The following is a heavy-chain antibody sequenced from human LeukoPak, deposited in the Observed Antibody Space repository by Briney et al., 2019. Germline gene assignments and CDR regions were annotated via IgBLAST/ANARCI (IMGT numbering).Heavy chain of an antibody. Sequence: SETLSLTCTVSGYSISSGYYWGWIRQPPGKGLEWIGSIYHSGSTYYNPSLKSRVTISVDTSKDQFSLKLSSVTAADTAVYYCARGRYAFDIWGQGTMVTVSS. CDR2: IYHSGST. D-gene: IGHD1-26*01. CDR1: GYSISSGYY. J-gene: IGHJ3*02. CDR3: ARGRYAFDI. V-gene: IGHV4-38-2*02.